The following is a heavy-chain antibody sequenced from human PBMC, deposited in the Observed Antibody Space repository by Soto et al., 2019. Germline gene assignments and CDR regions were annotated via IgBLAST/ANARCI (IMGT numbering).Heavy chain of an antibody. V-gene: IGHV1-69*13. CDR2: IIPIFGTA. Sequence: GASVKVSCKASGGTFSSYAISWVRQAPGQGLEWMGGIIPIFGTANYAQKFQGRVTITADESTSTAYMELSSLRSEDTAVYYCARAVLDFWSGLNYYYGIDVCRHRTTVTVS. CDR3: ARAVLDFWSGLNYYYGIDV. D-gene: IGHD3-3*01. CDR1: GGTFSSYA. J-gene: IGHJ6*02.